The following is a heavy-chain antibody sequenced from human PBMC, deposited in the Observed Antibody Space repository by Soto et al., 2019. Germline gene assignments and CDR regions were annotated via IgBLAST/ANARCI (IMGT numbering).Heavy chain of an antibody. V-gene: IGHV4-61*01. CDR3: AREGLRHYFDY. CDR2: IYYSGST. CDR1: GGSVSSGSYY. Sequence: PSETLSLTCTVSGGSVSSGSYYWSWIRQPPGKGLEWIGYIYYSGSTNYNPSLKSRVTISLDTSKNQFSLKLSSVTAADTAVYYCAREGLRHYFDYWGQGTLVTVSS. J-gene: IGHJ4*02.